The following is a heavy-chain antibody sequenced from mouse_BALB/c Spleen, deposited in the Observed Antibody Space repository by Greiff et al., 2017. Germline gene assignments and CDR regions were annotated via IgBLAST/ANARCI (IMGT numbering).Heavy chain of an antibody. Sequence: EVQLVESGGGLVKPGGSLKLSCAASGFTFSSYAMSWVRQTPEKRLELVASISSGGSTYYPDSVKGRFTISRDNARNILYLQMSSLRSEDTAMYYCARGNGNYVGLAYWGQGTLVTVSA. V-gene: IGHV5-6-5*01. CDR1: GFTFSSYA. D-gene: IGHD2-1*01. CDR2: ISSGGST. CDR3: ARGNGNYVGLAY. J-gene: IGHJ3*01.